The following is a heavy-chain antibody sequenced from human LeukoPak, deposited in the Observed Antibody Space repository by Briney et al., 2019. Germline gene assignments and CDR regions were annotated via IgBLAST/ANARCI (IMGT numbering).Heavy chain of an antibody. Sequence: GGSLRLSCAASGFSFRSFWMSWVRQAPGKGLEWVASIKEDGSDKYYVESVKGRFTISRENARNSLYLQMNSLRAEDTAVYYCAKGHYDILTGLDYWGQGTLVTVSS. V-gene: IGHV3-7*02. J-gene: IGHJ4*02. CDR2: IKEDGSDK. CDR3: AKGHYDILTGLDY. CDR1: GFSFRSFW. D-gene: IGHD3-9*01.